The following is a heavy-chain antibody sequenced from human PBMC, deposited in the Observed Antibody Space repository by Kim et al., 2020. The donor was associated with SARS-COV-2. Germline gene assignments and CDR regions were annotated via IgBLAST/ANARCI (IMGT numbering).Heavy chain of an antibody. CDR3: ARVMRRDSSGYYYVEGNFDY. V-gene: IGHV3-21*01. CDR1: GFTFSSYS. J-gene: IGHJ4*02. CDR2: ISSSSYI. D-gene: IGHD3-22*01. Sequence: GGSLRLSCAASGFTFSSYSMNWVRQAPGKGLEWVSSISSSSYIYYADSVKGRFTISRDNAKNSLYLQMNSLRAEDTAVYYCARVMRRDSSGYYYVEGNFDYWGQGTLVTVSS.